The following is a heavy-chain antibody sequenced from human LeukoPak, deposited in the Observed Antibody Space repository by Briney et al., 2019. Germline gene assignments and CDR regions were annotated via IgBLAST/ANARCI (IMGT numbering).Heavy chain of an antibody. J-gene: IGHJ4*02. CDR2: VSARNGNT. CDR3: ATLQPAAAPFEL. V-gene: IGHV1-18*01. D-gene: IGHD5-18*01. Sequence: ASVTLSCTASGDTFSNFGVSWERQGPGQGLEWMGWVSARNGNTNVAHKVQGRVTLTRDTSTGTAHMELRSLSPDDTAVYYCATLQPAAAPFELWGQGTLVTVS. CDR1: GDTFSNFG.